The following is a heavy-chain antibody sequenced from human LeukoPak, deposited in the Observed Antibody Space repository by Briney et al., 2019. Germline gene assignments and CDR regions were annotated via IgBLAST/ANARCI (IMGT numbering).Heavy chain of an antibody. V-gene: IGHV3-23*01. CDR3: AKDGCSSTSCYWDY. CDR2: ISGSGGST. J-gene: IGHJ4*02. D-gene: IGHD2-2*01. CDR1: GFTFSSYA. Sequence: GGSLRLSCAASGFTFSSYAMSWVRQAPGKGLEWVSAISGSGGSTYYADSVKGRFTISRDNSKNTLYLQMNSLRAEDTAVYYCAKDGCSSTSCYWDYWGQGTLVTVSS.